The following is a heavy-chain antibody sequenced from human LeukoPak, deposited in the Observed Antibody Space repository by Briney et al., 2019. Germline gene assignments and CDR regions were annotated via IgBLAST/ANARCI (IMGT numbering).Heavy chain of an antibody. CDR2: LVYDARS. V-gene: IGHV3-33*03. CDR3: AKEGRSLQTY. CDR1: GFPFSSYG. D-gene: IGHD5-24*01. Sequence: GSLRLSCAASGFPFSSYGMHWVRQAPGKGLEWVARLVYDARSDYANSVKGRFTISRDNAKNSLYLQMNSLRVEDTAVYYCAKEGRSLQTYWGQGTLVTVSS. J-gene: IGHJ4*02.